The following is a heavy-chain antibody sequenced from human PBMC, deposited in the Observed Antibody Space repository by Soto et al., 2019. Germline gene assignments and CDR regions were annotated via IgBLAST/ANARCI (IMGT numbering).Heavy chain of an antibody. V-gene: IGHV1-8*01. J-gene: IGHJ4*02. CDR3: TGGGGGTTTLPHF. CDR2: MNPHSRTT. CDR1: GDTFTRYE. Sequence: QVQLVQSGAEVKRPGASVKVSCKASGDTFTRYEINWVRQAPGQGLEWMGWMNPHSRTTGLAQKFQGRLTLTRETSQTTAYMELTNLRSDCTAVYYCTGGGGGTTTLPHFWGQGPLVTVSS. D-gene: IGHD1-1*01.